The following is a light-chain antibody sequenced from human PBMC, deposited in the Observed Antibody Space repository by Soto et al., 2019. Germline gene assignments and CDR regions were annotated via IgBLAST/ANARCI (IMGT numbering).Light chain of an antibody. CDR1: SSNIGAGYD. J-gene: IGLJ2*01. V-gene: IGLV1-40*01. Sequence: QSALTQPASVSGSPGQSITISCTGSSSNIGAGYDVHWYQQLPGTAPKLLIYGNSNRPSGVPDRFSGSKSGTSASLAITGLQAEDEADYYCQSYDSSLSRVFGGGTKLTVL. CDR3: QSYDSSLSRV. CDR2: GNS.